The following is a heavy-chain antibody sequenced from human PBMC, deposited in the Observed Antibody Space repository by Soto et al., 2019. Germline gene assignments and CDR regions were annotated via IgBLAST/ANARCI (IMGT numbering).Heavy chain of an antibody. CDR1: GFTFSSYA. CDR3: ARDRWNDGFFDY. J-gene: IGHJ4*02. CDR2: ISYDGSNK. Sequence: GGSLRLSCAASGFTFSSYAMHWVRQAPGKGLEWVAVISYDGSNKYYADSVKGRFTISRDNSKNTLYLQMNSLRAEDTAVYYCARDRWNDGFFDYWGQGTLVTVSS. D-gene: IGHD1-1*01. V-gene: IGHV3-30-3*01.